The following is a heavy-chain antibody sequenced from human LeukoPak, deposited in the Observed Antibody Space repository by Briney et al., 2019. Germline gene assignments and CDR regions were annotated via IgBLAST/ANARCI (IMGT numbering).Heavy chain of an antibody. CDR1: GFTLSSYS. J-gene: IGHJ6*03. V-gene: IGHV3-21*04. Sequence: GGSLRLSCAASGFTLSSYSMNWVRQAPGKGLEWVSSISSSSSYMYYADSVKGRFTISRDNAKNSLYLQMNSLRVEDTALYYCAKDIGRVDTASTYMDVWGKGTTVTISS. D-gene: IGHD5-18*01. CDR3: AKDIGRVDTASTYMDV. CDR2: ISSSSSYM.